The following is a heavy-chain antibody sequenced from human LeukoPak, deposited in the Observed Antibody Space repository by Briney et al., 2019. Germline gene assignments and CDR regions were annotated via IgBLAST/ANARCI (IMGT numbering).Heavy chain of an antibody. Sequence: AASVKVSCKASGGTFSSYAISWVRQAPGQGLEWMGWINTYNGKTKYVENFQGRVTMTTDTSTSTAYMELGSLRSDDTAVYYCARDGTKLPWFGEVRVTRYYYYYMDVWGKGTTVTISS. D-gene: IGHD3-10*01. V-gene: IGHV1-18*01. J-gene: IGHJ6*03. CDR3: ARDGTKLPWFGEVRVTRYYYYYMDV. CDR1: GGTFSSYA. CDR2: INTYNGKT.